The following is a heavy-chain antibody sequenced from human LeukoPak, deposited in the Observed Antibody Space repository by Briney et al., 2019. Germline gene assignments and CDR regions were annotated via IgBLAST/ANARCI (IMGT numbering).Heavy chain of an antibody. J-gene: IGHJ6*03. V-gene: IGHV1-2*02. Sequence: GASVKVSCKASGYTFTGYYMHWVRQAPGQGLEWMGWMNPNSGGTNYAQKFQGRVTMTRDTSISTAYMELSRLRSDDTAVYYCARDRVEYSSSSYYYYYYMDVWGKGTTVTVSS. CDR1: GYTFTGYY. CDR2: MNPNSGGT. CDR3: ARDRVEYSSSSYYYYYYMDV. D-gene: IGHD6-6*01.